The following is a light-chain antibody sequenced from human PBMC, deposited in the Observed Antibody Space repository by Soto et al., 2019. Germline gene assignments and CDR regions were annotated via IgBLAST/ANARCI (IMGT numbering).Light chain of an antibody. CDR3: QQHNSNS. V-gene: IGKV1D-17*01. CDR2: AAS. Sequence: NIQRTQSPSAMSASVGDRVTITCRARQGITNFLAWFQQKPGKVPNDVIFAASSFQSGVPSSFSGSGSGTEFTLTISSLQPEDFATYSCQQHNSNSFGGGTKVEIK. J-gene: IGKJ4*01. CDR1: QGITNF.